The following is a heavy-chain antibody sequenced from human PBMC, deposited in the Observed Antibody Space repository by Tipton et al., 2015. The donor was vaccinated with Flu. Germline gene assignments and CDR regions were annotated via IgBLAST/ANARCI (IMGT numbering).Heavy chain of an antibody. CDR2: IYTSGST. V-gene: IGHV4-4*07. Sequence: LSLTCTVSGGSISSYYWSWIRQPAGKGLEWIGRIYTSGSTNYNPSLKSRVTMSVDTSKNQFSLKLSSVTAADTAVYYCARGRSSSWYVWWFDPWGQGTLVTVSS. J-gene: IGHJ5*02. D-gene: IGHD6-13*01. CDR1: GGSISSYY. CDR3: ARGRSSSWYVWWFDP.